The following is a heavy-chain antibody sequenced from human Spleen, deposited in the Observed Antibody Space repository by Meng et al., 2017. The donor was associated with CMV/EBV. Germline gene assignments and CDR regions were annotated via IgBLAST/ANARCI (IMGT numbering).Heavy chain of an antibody. CDR1: GYSFTSSD. Sequence: ASVKVSCKASGYSFTSSDINWVRQATGQGLEWMGWMNPNSGNTGYAQKFQGRVTMTRNTSIGTAYMELNSLRSEDTAVYYCARGLVNGLDAFDIWGQGTMVTVSS. V-gene: IGHV1-8*01. CDR3: ARGLVNGLDAFDI. D-gene: IGHD2-8*01. J-gene: IGHJ3*02. CDR2: MNPNSGNT.